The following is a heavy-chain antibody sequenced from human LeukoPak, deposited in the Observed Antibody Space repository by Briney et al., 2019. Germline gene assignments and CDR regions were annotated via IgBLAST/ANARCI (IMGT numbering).Heavy chain of an antibody. CDR1: GYTFTGYY. CDR3: ARVPGGSYSKGNWFDP. J-gene: IGHJ5*02. Sequence: ASVKVSCKASGYTFTGYYMHWVRQAPGQGLEWMGWINPNSGGTNHAQKFQGRVTMTRDTSISTAYMELSRLRSDDTAVYYCARVPGGSYSKGNWFDPWGQGTLVTVSS. CDR2: INPNSGGT. V-gene: IGHV1-2*02. D-gene: IGHD1-26*01.